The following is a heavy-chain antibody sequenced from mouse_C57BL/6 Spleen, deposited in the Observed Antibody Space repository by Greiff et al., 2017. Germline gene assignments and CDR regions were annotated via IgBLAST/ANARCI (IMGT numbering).Heavy chain of an antibody. Sequence: EVQLQQSGPVLVKPGASVKMSCKASGYTFTDYYMNWVKQSHGKSLEWIGVINPYNGGTSYNQKFKGKATLTVDKSSSTAYMELNSLTSEDSAVYYCARSGGIYGNSGEYFDYWGQGTTLTVSS. D-gene: IGHD2-1*01. CDR3: ARSGGIYGNSGEYFDY. CDR2: INPYNGGT. V-gene: IGHV1-19*01. CDR1: GYTFTDYY. J-gene: IGHJ2*01.